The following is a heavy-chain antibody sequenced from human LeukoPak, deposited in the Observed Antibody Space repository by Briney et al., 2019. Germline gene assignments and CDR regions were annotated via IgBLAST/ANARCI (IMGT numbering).Heavy chain of an antibody. V-gene: IGHV3-23*01. CDR3: VVPAATHLYYFDY. CDR1: GFTFSSYA. J-gene: IGHJ4*02. Sequence: PGGSLRLSCAASGFTFSSYAMSWVRQAPGKGLEWVSAISGSGSSTYYADSVKGRFTISRDNSKNTLYLQMNSLRAEDTAVYYCVVPAATHLYYFDYWGQGTLVTVSS. D-gene: IGHD2-2*01. CDR2: ISGSGSST.